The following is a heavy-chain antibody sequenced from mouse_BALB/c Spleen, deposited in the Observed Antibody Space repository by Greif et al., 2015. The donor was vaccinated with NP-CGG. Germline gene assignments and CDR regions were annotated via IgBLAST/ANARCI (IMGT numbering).Heavy chain of an antibody. J-gene: IGHJ4*01. V-gene: IGHV1-54*01. CDR1: GYAFTNYL. Sequence: LEESGAELVRPGTSVKVSCKASGYAFTNYLIEWVKQRPGQGLEWIGVINPGSGGTNYNEKFKGKATLTADKSSSTAYMQLSSLTSDDSAVYFCARFGSSLYYATDYWGQGTSVTVSS. D-gene: IGHD1-1*01. CDR2: INPGSGGT. CDR3: ARFGSSLYYATDY.